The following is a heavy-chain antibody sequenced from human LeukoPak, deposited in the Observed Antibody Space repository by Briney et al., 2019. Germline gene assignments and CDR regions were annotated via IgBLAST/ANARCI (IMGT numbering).Heavy chain of an antibody. CDR1: GGSISSSSYY. D-gene: IGHD6-19*01. CDR3: ARASSSGWRLVDY. V-gene: IGHV4-39*07. J-gene: IGHJ4*02. CDR2: IYYSGST. Sequence: KPSETLSLTCTVSGGSISSSSYYSGWIRQPPGKGLEWIGSIYYSGSTYYNPSLKSRVTISVDTSKHQFSLKLSSVTAADTAVYYCARASSSGWRLVDYWGQGTLGTVSS.